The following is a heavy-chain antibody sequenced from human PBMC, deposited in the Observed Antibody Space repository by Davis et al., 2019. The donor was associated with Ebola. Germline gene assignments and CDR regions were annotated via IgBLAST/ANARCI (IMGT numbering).Heavy chain of an antibody. J-gene: IGHJ5*02. Sequence: PGGSLRLSCVGSGYTFSRDWMSWVRQAPGKGLEWVSGISGSGGSTYYADSVKGRFTISRDNSKNTLYLQMNSLRAEDTAVYYCAKDPCSGGSCYLYWFDPWGQGTLVTVSS. CDR3: AKDPCSGGSCYLYWFDP. V-gene: IGHV3-23*01. CDR1: GYTFSRDW. D-gene: IGHD2-15*01. CDR2: ISGSGGST.